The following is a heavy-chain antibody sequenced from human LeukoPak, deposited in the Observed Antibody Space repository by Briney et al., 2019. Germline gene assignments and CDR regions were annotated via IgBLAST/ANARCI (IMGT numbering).Heavy chain of an antibody. CDR2: SSGSGGST. J-gene: IGHJ3*02. D-gene: IGHD1-1*01. CDR1: GFSVSRYA. V-gene: IGHV3-23*01. CDR3: ARFRRTTQAFDI. Sequence: GGSLRLSCAPSGFSVSRYAMSWVRQAPGKGREWVWGSSGSGGSTYYAVSVMCRFTISRDNSKSTLYLQMNSLRAEDTAVYYCARFRRTTQAFDIWGGGAMVTVSS.